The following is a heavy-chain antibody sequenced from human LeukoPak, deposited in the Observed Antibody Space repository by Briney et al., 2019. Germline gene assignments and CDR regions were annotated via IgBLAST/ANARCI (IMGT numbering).Heavy chain of an antibody. V-gene: IGHV3-30*03. CDR2: ISFDGSNKYYADSYDGRNK. CDR1: GLTFSSYG. J-gene: IGHJ2*01. Sequence: GRSLRISCAASGLTFSSYGMHWVRQAPGKGLEWVAFISFDGSNKYYADSYDGRNKYYADSVKGRFTISRDNSKNTLYLQMSSLRAEDTAVYYCARDYRRITMVVVSKRAGFFDLWGRGALVTVSS. D-gene: IGHD3-22*01. CDR3: ARDYRRITMVVVSKRAGFFDL.